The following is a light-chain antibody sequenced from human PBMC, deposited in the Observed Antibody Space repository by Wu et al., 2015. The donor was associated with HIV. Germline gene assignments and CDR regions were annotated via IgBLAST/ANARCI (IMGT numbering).Light chain of an antibody. CDR1: QSVSSN. V-gene: IGKV3-15*01. CDR3: QQYNNWPPHT. J-gene: IGKJ2*01. Sequence: EIVMTQSPATLSVSPGERATLSCRASQSVSSNLAWYQQKPGQAPRLLIYGASTRATGIPARFSGSGSGTEFTLTISSMQSEDFAVYYCQQYNNWPPHTFGQGTKL. CDR2: GAS.